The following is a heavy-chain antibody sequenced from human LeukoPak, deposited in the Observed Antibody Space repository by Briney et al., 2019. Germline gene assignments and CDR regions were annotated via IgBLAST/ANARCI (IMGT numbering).Heavy chain of an antibody. CDR2: ISAYNGNT. CDR1: GYTFTSYG. Sequence: ASVKVSCKASGYTFTSYGSSWVRQAPGQGLEWMGWISAYNGNTNYAQKLQGRVTMTTDTSTSTAYMELRSLRSDDTAVYYCAVLGIAAAGAFFDYWGQGTLVTVSS. J-gene: IGHJ4*02. CDR3: AVLGIAAAGAFFDY. D-gene: IGHD6-13*01. V-gene: IGHV1-18*01.